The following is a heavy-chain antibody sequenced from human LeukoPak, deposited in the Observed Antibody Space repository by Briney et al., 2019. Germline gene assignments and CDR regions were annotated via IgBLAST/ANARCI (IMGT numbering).Heavy chain of an antibody. CDR2: IIPIFGTA. CDR3: ARVDGSVDY. V-gene: IGHV1-69*13. D-gene: IGHD3-22*01. Sequence: SVKVSCKASGYTFTSYYMHWVRQAPGQGLEWMGGIIPIFGTANYAQKFQGRVTITADESTSTAYMELSSLSSEDTAVYFCARVDGSVDYWGQGTLVTVSS. CDR1: GYTFTSYY. J-gene: IGHJ4*02.